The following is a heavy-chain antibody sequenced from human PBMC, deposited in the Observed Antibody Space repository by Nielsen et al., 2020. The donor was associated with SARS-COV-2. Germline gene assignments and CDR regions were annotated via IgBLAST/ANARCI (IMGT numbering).Heavy chain of an antibody. CDR2: ISYDGSNK. CDR1: GFTFSSYG. Sequence: GGSLRLSCAASGFTFSSYGMHWVRQAPGKGLEWVAVISYDGSNKYYADSVKGRFTISRDNSKNTLYLQMNSLRAEDTAVYYCAKDRGSYFVDYWGQGTLVTVSS. J-gene: IGHJ4*02. D-gene: IGHD1-26*01. CDR3: AKDRGSYFVDY. V-gene: IGHV3-30*18.